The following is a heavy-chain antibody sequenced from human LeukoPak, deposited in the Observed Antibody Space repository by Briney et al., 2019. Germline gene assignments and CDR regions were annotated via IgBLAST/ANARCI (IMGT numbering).Heavy chain of an antibody. J-gene: IGHJ2*01. V-gene: IGHV3-23*01. CDR1: GFALSNYA. Sequence: GGSLRLSCAASGFALSNYAMSWVRQPPGKGLEWVSAISGSGNSTYYADSVKGRFTTPRDNSKNTLYLQMTSLTAEDTAVYYCAKASYGTRWNFDLWGRGTLVTVSS. CDR3: AKASYGTRWNFDL. CDR2: ISGSGNST. D-gene: IGHD4-17*01.